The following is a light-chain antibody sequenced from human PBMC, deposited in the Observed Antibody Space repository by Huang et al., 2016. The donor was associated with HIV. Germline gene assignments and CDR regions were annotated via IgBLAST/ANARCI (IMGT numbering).Light chain of an antibody. J-gene: IGKJ1*01. CDR1: QSVSSN. CDR3: QQFNNWPPT. Sequence: EIVMTQSPATVSVSPGERATLSCRASQSVSSNLAWYQQKPGQAPRLLIFGASGRATGVPARFRGSWSGTEFTLTISSLQSEDFAVYYCQQFNNWPPTFGQGTKVEI. V-gene: IGKV3-15*01. CDR2: GAS.